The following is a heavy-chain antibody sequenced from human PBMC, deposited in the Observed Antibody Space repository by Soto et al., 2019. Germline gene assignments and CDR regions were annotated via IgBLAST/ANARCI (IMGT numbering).Heavy chain of an antibody. CDR3: EMTTVTTYVYYYYGMDV. D-gene: IGHD4-17*01. J-gene: IGHJ6*02. Sequence: PGWSLRLSCAASGFTFSQYSMNWVRHAPGKGLEWVSYISATSEYVFYADSAKGRFTISRDNAKKSLDLRLDSLRAEDTAVYYCEMTTVTTYVYYYYGMDVWRQGTTVTGS. CDR1: GFTFSQYS. V-gene: IGHV3-21*01. CDR2: ISATSEYV.